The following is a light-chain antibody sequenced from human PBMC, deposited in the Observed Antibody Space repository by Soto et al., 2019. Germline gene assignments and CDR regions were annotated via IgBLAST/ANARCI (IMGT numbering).Light chain of an antibody. Sequence: IQLTHSPSFLSPSIGEGVTITSRASQVISTSLAWYQVKPGKAPKLLIYDASSLESGVPQRFSGSGSGTEFTLTISSLQTDDFSTYYCQQYHSYWTFGQGTKVDIK. CDR1: QVISTS. V-gene: IGKV1-13*02. CDR2: DAS. J-gene: IGKJ1*01. CDR3: QQYHSYWT.